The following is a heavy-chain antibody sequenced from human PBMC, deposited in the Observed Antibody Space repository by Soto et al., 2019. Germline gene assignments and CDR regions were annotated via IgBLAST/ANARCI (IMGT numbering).Heavy chain of an antibody. D-gene: IGHD2-2*01. CDR3: ARDGGGVVPAAIGFDY. Sequence: QVQLQESGPGLVKPSETLSLTCTVSGGSISSYYWSWIRQPAGKGLEWIGRIYTSGSTNYNPSLKGRVTKAVDTSKNQFSLKLSSGTAADTAVYYCARDGGGVVPAAIGFDYWGQGTLVTVSS. V-gene: IGHV4-4*07. CDR2: IYTSGST. CDR1: GGSISSYY. J-gene: IGHJ4*02.